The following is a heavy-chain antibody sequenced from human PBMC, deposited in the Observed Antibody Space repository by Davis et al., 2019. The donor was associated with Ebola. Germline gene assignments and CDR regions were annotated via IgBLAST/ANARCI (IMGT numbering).Heavy chain of an antibody. CDR2: INSDGSRT. Sequence: PGGSLRLSCAASGFTFSTYWLHWVRQAPGKGLVWVSNINSDGSRTNYADSLKGRFTISRDNAKNTLYLQMNSLRAEDTAVYYCARDSSNWSNWFFDLWGRGTLVTFSS. CDR1: GFTFSTYW. D-gene: IGHD6-13*01. CDR3: ARDSSNWSNWFFDL. V-gene: IGHV3-74*01. J-gene: IGHJ2*01.